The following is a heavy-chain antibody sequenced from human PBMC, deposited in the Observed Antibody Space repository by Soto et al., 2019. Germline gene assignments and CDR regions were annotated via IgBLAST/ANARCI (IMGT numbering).Heavy chain of an antibody. CDR1: GGAFRGYY. CDR3: AKGPEGITLKWFDP. D-gene: IGHD3-10*01. CDR2: VNHSGST. Sequence: PSETLSLTCAVYGGAFRGYYWSWIRQSPGKGLEWIGEVNHSGSTNCNPSLKSRVTISVETSKNQFSLKLTSVTAADTAVYYCAKGPEGITLKWFDPWGQGTLVTVSS. V-gene: IGHV4-34*01. J-gene: IGHJ5*02.